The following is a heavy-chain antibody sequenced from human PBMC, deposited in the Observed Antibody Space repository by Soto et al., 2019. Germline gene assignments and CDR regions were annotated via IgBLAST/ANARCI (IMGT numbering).Heavy chain of an antibody. CDR2: ISYDGSNK. V-gene: IGHV3-30*18. CDR1: GFTVSSYG. CDR3: AKGYGAFDI. J-gene: IGHJ3*02. D-gene: IGHD1-1*01. Sequence: XVSLRLSCAASGFTVSSYGMHGVRQAPGKGLEWVAVISYDGSNKYYADSVKGRFTISRDNSKNTLYLQMNSLRAEDTAVYYCAKGYGAFDICGQRTMVTVSS.